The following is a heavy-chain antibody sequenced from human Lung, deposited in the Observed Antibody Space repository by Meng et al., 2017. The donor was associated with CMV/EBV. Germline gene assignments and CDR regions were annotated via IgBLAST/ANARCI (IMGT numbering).Heavy chain of an antibody. CDR3: ARHFGSGSYPFDY. D-gene: IGHD1-26*01. Sequence: GSLRLSCAVSGGTIKINSFYWAWIRQTPGQGLEWIGSVFYSGSTYYNPSLKSRVTISVDTSKNQFSLNVYSVTAADTAVFYCARHFGSGSYPFDYWGQGILVTVSS. V-gene: IGHV4-39*01. CDR2: VFYSGST. J-gene: IGHJ4*02. CDR1: GGTIKINSFY.